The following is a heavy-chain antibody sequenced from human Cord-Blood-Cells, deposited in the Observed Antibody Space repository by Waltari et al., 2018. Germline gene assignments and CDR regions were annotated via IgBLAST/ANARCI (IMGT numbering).Heavy chain of an antibody. CDR2: ISGSGGST. J-gene: IGHJ3*02. V-gene: IGHV3-23*01. CDR1: GFTFSSYA. CDR3: AKEGTGDGGAFDI. Sequence: RLSCAASGFTFSSYAMSCVRQAPGKGLEWVSAISGSGGSTYYADSVKGRFTISRDNSKNTLYLQMNSLRAEDTAVYYCAKEGTGDGGAFDIWGQGTMVTVSS. D-gene: IGHD7-27*01.